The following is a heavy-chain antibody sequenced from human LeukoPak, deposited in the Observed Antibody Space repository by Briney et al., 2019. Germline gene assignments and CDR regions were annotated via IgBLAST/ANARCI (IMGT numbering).Heavy chain of an antibody. Sequence: QAGGSLRLSCAASGFTFSSSAMSWVRQAPGKGLKWVSNISGSGSGGSTYYADSVKGRFTISRDNSKNTLYLQMNSLRAEDTAVYYCAKSGYNRFDYWGQGTLVTVSS. J-gene: IGHJ4*02. CDR2: ISGSGSGGST. V-gene: IGHV3-23*01. D-gene: IGHD5-24*01. CDR3: AKSGYNRFDY. CDR1: GFTFSSSA.